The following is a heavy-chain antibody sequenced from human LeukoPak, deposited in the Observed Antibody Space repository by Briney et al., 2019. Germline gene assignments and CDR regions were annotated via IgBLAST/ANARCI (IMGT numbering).Heavy chain of an antibody. CDR1: GDSISSSRFY. D-gene: IGHD1-26*01. J-gene: IGHJ4*02. Sequence: PSETLSLTCTVSGDSISSSRFYWAWIRQPPGKGLEWIGSILYTGRTFYNPSLKSRVTISVDTSKNQFSLRLGSVTASDTAVYYCARRDVGAMIDYWGQGTLVTVSS. CDR3: ARRDVGAMIDY. V-gene: IGHV4-39*01. CDR2: ILYTGRT.